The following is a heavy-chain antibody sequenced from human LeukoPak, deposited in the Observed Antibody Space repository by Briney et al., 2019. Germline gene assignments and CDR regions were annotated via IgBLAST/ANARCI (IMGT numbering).Heavy chain of an antibody. CDR1: GYTFTSYG. D-gene: IGHD6-13*01. V-gene: IGHV1-18*01. Sequence: ASVKVSCKASGYTFTSYGISWVRQAPGQGLEWMGWISAYNGNTNYAQKLQGRVTMTTDTSTSTAYMELRSLGSDDTAVYYCARFSPYSSSWSRFFDYWGQGTLVTVSS. CDR2: ISAYNGNT. J-gene: IGHJ4*02. CDR3: ARFSPYSSSWSRFFDY.